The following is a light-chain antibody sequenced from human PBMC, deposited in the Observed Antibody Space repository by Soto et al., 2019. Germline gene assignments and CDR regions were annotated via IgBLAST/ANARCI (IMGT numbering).Light chain of an antibody. J-gene: IGKJ1*01. Sequence: EIELTQSPGTLSMSPGDRATLSCRASQSVNSSYFAWYQQQPGHAPSLLIYDASIRATGVPDRFSGSGSGTGFTLTIARLEPEDFAVYYCQQYGGSPRTFGQGTKVEFK. CDR2: DAS. CDR1: QSVNSSY. V-gene: IGKV3-20*01. CDR3: QQYGGSPRT.